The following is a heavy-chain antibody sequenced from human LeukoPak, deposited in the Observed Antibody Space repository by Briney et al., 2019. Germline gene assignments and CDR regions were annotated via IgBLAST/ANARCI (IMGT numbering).Heavy chain of an antibody. J-gene: IGHJ3*02. CDR3: ARGQKWELLGDAFDI. D-gene: IGHD1-26*01. CDR1: GGSISSSSYY. CDR2: IYYSGST. V-gene: IGHV4-39*07. Sequence: SETLSLTCTVSGGSISSSSYYWGWIRQPPGKGLEWIGSIYYSGSTYYNPSLKSRVTISVDTSKNQFSLKLSSVTAADTAVYYCARGQKWELLGDAFDIWGQGTMVTVSS.